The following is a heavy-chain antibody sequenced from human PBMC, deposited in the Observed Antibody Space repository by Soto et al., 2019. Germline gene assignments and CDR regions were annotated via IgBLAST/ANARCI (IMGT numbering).Heavy chain of an antibody. Sequence: EVQLLESGGGLVQPGGSLKLSCAASGFTFNNHAMTWVRQAPGKGLEWVSAMSGGVSTYYAASVKGRFTISRDNSTSAPYLQMSNLRLGDTAVYYCASDCNGNGNFDYWGQGALVTASS. J-gene: IGHJ4*02. CDR1: GFTFNNHA. D-gene: IGHD1-20*01. CDR2: MSGGVST. CDR3: ASDCNGNGNFDY. V-gene: IGHV3-23*01.